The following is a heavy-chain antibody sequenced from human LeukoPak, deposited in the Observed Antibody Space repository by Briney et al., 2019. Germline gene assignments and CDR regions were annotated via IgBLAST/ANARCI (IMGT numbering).Heavy chain of an antibody. D-gene: IGHD1-26*01. CDR2: ISYDGSNK. CDR3: AKPGGGRPSPDY. Sequence: PGGSLRLSCAASGFTFSSYAMHWVRQAPGKVLEWVAVISYDGSNKYYADSVEGRFTISRDNSKNTLYLQMNSLRAEDTAVYYCAKPGGGRPSPDYWGQGTLVTVSS. J-gene: IGHJ4*02. V-gene: IGHV3-30-3*02. CDR1: GFTFSSYA.